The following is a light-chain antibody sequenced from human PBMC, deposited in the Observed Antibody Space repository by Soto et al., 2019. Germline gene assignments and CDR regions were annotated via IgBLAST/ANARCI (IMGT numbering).Light chain of an antibody. CDR2: GAS. V-gene: IGKV3-20*01. CDR3: QQYGSSPPT. CDR1: QRIRSRY. Sequence: EFVLTQSTDTLSLSPGERDTLSCRASQRIRSRYLAWYQQKPGQAPRLVIYGASSRATGIPDRFSGSGSGTDFTLTITRLEPEDFAVYYCQQYGSSPPTFGQGTKVDI. J-gene: IGKJ1*01.